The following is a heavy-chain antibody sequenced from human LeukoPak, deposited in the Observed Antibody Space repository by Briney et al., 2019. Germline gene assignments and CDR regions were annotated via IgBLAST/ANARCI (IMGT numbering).Heavy chain of an antibody. CDR2: MYYSGNT. J-gene: IGHJ5*02. V-gene: IGHV4-39*01. CDR3: ESQGTIEAPRRWFDV. Sequence: SETLSLTCIVSRGSVISSNYYWGWIRQPPGKGLEWIASMYYSGNTYYNSSLKSRVNISADTSTNQLSLRLRSVTAADTAVYHCESQGTIEAPRRWFDVWGQGTLVTVSS. D-gene: IGHD6-13*01. CDR1: RGSVISSNYY.